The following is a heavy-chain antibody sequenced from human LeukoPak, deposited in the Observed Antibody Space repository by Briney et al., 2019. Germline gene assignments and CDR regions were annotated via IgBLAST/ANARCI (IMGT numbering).Heavy chain of an antibody. CDR3: ARSNVLLWFGELDSNYMDV. D-gene: IGHD3-10*01. CDR2: IYTSGST. Sequence: PSETLSLTCTVSGGSISSGSYYWRWLRQPAGQGLEWIGRIYTSGSTNYNPSLKSRVTISVDPSKNQFSLKLSSVTAADTAVYYCARSNVLLWFGELDSNYMDVWGKGTTVTISS. CDR1: GGSISSGSYY. V-gene: IGHV4-61*02. J-gene: IGHJ6*03.